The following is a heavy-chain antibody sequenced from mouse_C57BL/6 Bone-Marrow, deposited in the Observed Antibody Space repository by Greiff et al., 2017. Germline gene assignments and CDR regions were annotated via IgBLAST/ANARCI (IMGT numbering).Heavy chain of an antibody. V-gene: IGHV1-81*01. CDR1: GYTFTSYG. D-gene: IGHD2-4*01. Sequence: QVQLQQSGAELARPGASVKLSCKASGYTFTSYGISWVKQSTGQGLEWIGEIYPRSGNTYYNEKFKGKATLTADKSSSTAYMELRSLTSEDSAVYFCYDYDGEGYFDYWGQGTTLTVSS. J-gene: IGHJ2*01. CDR3: YDYDGEGYFDY. CDR2: IYPRSGNT.